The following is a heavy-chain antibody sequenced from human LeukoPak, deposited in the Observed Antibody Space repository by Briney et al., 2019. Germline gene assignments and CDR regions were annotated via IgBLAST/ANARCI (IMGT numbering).Heavy chain of an antibody. Sequence: GESLKISCQVSGYSFTSYWIAWVRQMPGKGLEWMGIIYPGDSDTRYSPSFQGQVTISADMSISTAYLQWSSLPASDTAIFYCARRGVSSFDFWGQGTLVTVSS. CDR3: ARRGVSSFDF. CDR2: IYPGDSDT. J-gene: IGHJ4*02. D-gene: IGHD6-13*01. V-gene: IGHV5-51*01. CDR1: GYSFTSYW.